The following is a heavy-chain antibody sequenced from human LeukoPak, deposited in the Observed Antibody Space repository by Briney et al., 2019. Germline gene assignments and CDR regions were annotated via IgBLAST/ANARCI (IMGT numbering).Heavy chain of an antibody. CDR2: IKYSGRT. V-gene: IGHV4-30-4*01. CDR3: ARMHASGRYDDY. CDR1: GGSISSGGHY. J-gene: IGHJ4*02. Sequence: SQTLSLTCTVSGGSISSGGHYWSWIRQHPGKDLEWIGYIKYSGRTYYNPSLKSRVTISVDTSKNQFSLKLSSVTAADTAVYYCARMHASGRYDDYWGQGTLVTVSS. D-gene: IGHD6-19*01.